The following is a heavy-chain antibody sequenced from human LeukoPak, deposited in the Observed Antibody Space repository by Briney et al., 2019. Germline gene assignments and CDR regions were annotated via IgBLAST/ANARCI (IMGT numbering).Heavy chain of an antibody. V-gene: IGHV1-18*01. Sequence: ASVKVSCKASGYTFTSYGISWVRQAPGQGLEWMGWISAYNGNTNYAQKLQGRVTMTTDTSTSTAYMELRSLRSDDTAVYYCAKDDYGDCPTDYWGQGTLVTVSS. D-gene: IGHD4-17*01. J-gene: IGHJ4*02. CDR3: AKDDYGDCPTDY. CDR2: ISAYNGNT. CDR1: GYTFTSYG.